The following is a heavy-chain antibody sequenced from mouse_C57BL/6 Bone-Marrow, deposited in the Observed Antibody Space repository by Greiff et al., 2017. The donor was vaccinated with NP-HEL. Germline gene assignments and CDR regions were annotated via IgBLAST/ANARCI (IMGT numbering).Heavy chain of an antibody. V-gene: IGHV1-72*01. Sequence: QVQLKQPGAELVKPGASVKLSCKASGSTFTSYWMHWVKQRPGRGLEWIGRIDPNSGGTTYNEKFKSKAKMTVDKPSSTAYMQLSSLTSEDSAVYYCARSRDDGYPHFDYWGQGTTLTVSS. D-gene: IGHD2-3*01. J-gene: IGHJ2*01. CDR2: IDPNSGGT. CDR1: GSTFTSYW. CDR3: ARSRDDGYPHFDY.